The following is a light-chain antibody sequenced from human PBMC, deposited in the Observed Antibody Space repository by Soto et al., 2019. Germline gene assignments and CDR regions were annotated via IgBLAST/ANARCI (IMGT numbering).Light chain of an antibody. V-gene: IGLV4-69*01. CDR2: VNSDGSY. CDR1: SGHSTYA. J-gene: IGLJ3*02. Sequence: QSVLTQSPSASASLGASVTLTCTLSSGHSTYAIAWHQQQPERGPRYLMRVNSDGSYSKGDGIPDRFSGSSSGSARYLTISRLQSEDDGDYYCQTWGSGWVFGGGTKLTVL. CDR3: QTWGSGWV.